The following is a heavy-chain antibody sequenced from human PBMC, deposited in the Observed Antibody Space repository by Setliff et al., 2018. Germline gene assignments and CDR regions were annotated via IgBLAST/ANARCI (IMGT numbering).Heavy chain of an antibody. D-gene: IGHD6-13*01. CDR2: VYYSGTS. J-gene: IGHJ1*01. Sequence: KTSETLSLTCAVSGAAISTYYWGWVRQPPGKGLEWIGSVYYSGTSYNHPSLKSRVTISLDTSKNQFSLKLSSVTAADTAVYYCARGTSSSSWPEYFQHWGQGTLVTVSS. V-gene: IGHV4-39*07. CDR1: GAAISTYY. CDR3: ARGTSSSSWPEYFQH.